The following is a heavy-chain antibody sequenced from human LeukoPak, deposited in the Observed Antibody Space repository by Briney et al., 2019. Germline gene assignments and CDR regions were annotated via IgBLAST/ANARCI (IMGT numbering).Heavy chain of an antibody. CDR1: GYHFTTYW. V-gene: IGHV5-51*01. D-gene: IGHD2-2*01. J-gene: IGHJ4*02. Sequence: GESLKISCKGSGYHFTTYWIGWVRQMPGKGLEWMGIIYPGDSDTRYSPSFQGQVTISADKPISTASLQWSSLKASDTAMYYCARRSAADYWGQGTLVTVSS. CDR2: IYPGDSDT. CDR3: ARRSAADY.